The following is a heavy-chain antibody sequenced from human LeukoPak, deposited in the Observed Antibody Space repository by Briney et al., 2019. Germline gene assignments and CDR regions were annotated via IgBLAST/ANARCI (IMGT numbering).Heavy chain of an antibody. D-gene: IGHD2-15*01. CDR3: ARGWWYFDF. J-gene: IGHJ4*01. Sequence: ASVTVSCKASGYTFTGYYIHWVRQAPGQGLEWMGWINPNSGGTKYAQMFQGRVTMTRETSISTAHMELSRLRSDDTAVYYWARGWWYFDFWGHGTLVTVSS. CDR1: GYTFTGYY. V-gene: IGHV1-2*02. CDR2: INPNSGGT.